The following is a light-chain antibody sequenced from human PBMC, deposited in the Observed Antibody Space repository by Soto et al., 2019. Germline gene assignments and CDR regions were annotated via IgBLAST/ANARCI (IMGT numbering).Light chain of an antibody. J-gene: IGKJ1*01. CDR2: EAS. Sequence: DIQMTQSPSTLSASVGDRVTITCRASQSTSTWLAWYQQRPGKTPKLLISEASKLESGVPSRFSGSGSGTEFTLTISSLQPDDFATYYCQQYITYPYALGQGTKVEIK. V-gene: IGKV1-5*03. CDR1: QSTSTW. CDR3: QQYITYPYA.